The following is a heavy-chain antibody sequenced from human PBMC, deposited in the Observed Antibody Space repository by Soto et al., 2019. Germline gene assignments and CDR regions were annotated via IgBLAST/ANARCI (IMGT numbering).Heavy chain of an antibody. CDR2: ISSSSSYI. CDR3: ARDWWIRVRGVIDAPAHYGMDV. Sequence: EVQLVESGGGLVKPGGSLRLSCAASGFTFSSYSMNWVRQAPGKGLEWVSSISSSSSYIYYADSVKGRFTISRDNAKNXXYXQXXSLRAEDTAVYYCARDWWIRVRGVIDAPAHYGMDVWGQGTTVTVSS. D-gene: IGHD3-10*01. CDR1: GFTFSSYS. V-gene: IGHV3-21*01. J-gene: IGHJ6*02.